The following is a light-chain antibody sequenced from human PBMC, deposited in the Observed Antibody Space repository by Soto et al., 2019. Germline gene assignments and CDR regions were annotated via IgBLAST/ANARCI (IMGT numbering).Light chain of an antibody. CDR3: NSYAGSNNWV. CDR2: EVS. J-gene: IGLJ3*02. CDR1: SGDVGGYNY. Sequence: QSALTQPASVSGSPGQSITISWTGTSGDVGGYNYVSWYQQHPGKAPKLMIYEVSKRPSGVPDRFSGSKSGNTASLTVSGLQAEDEADYYCNSYAGSNNWVFGGGTKLTVL. V-gene: IGLV2-8*01.